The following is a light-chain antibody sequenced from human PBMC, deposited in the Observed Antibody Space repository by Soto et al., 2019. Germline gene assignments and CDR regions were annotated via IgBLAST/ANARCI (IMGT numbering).Light chain of an antibody. J-gene: IGLJ1*01. Sequence: QSVLTQPASVSGSPGQSITISCTGTSSDVGLYNYVSWYRHLPGKAPELIIYDVSNRLSGVSNRFSGSKSANTASLTISGLQAEDEADYYCNSYTSSGTYVFGTGTKVTVL. CDR2: DVS. CDR1: SSDVGLYNY. V-gene: IGLV2-14*03. CDR3: NSYTSSGTYV.